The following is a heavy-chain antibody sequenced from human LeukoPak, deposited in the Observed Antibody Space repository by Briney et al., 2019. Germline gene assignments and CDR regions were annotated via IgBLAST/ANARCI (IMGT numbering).Heavy chain of an antibody. CDR2: IYHSGST. CDR1: GGSISSSNW. CDR3: ARGRGGIAAAGTLFDY. J-gene: IGHJ4*02. D-gene: IGHD6-13*01. Sequence: SGTLSLTCAVSGGSISSSNWWSWVRQAPGKGMEWIGEIYHSGSTNYNPSLKSRVTISVDKSMNQFSLKLSSVTAADTAVYYCARGRGGIAAAGTLFDYWGQGTLVTVSS. V-gene: IGHV4-4*02.